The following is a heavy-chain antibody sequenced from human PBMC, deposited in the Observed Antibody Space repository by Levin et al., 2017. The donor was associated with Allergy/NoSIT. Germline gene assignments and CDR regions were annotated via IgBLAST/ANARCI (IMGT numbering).Heavy chain of an antibody. D-gene: IGHD2-2*02. CDR1: GFTFSSYG. V-gene: IGHV3-33*01. Sequence: GESLKISCAASGFTFSSYGMHWVRQAPGKGLEWVAVIWYDGSNKYYADSVKGRFTISRDNSKNTLYLQMNSLRAEDTAVYYCARVCSSTSCYNPYAFDIWGQGTMVTVSS. J-gene: IGHJ3*02. CDR3: ARVCSSTSCYNPYAFDI. CDR2: IWYDGSNK.